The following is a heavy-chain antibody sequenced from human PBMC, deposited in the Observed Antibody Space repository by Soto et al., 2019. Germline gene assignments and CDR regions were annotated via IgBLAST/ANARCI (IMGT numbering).Heavy chain of an antibody. D-gene: IGHD6-13*01. CDR1: GGTFSSYA. J-gene: IGHJ4*02. CDR2: IIPIFGTA. CDR3: AREQAAGPGYFDY. Sequence: SVKVSCKASGGTFSSYAISWVRQAPGQGLEWMGGIIPIFGTANYAQKFQGRVTITADESTSTAYMELSSLRSEDTAVYYCAREQAAGPGYFDYWGQGTLVTVSS. V-gene: IGHV1-69*13.